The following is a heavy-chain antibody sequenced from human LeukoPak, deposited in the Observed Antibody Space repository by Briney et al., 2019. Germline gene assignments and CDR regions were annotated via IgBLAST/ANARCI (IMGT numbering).Heavy chain of an antibody. CDR3: ASAFYDSSGYSLPY. D-gene: IGHD3-22*01. Sequence: ASVKVSCKASGGTFSSYAISWVRQAPGQGLEWMGIINPSGGSTSYAQKFQGRVTMTRDMSTSTVYMELSSLRSEDTAVYYCASAFYDSSGYSLPYWGQGTLVTVSS. J-gene: IGHJ4*02. CDR2: INPSGGST. V-gene: IGHV1-46*01. CDR1: GGTFSSYA.